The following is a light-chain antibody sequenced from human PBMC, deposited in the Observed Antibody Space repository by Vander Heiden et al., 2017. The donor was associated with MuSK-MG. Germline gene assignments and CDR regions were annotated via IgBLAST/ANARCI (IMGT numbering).Light chain of an antibody. Sequence: QSALTQPASVSGSPGQSITISCTGTSSDVGGNNSVSCFQQHPGKAPNVMIYDVSNRPAGVANRFSASKSGNTASPTTSGRQAEDDADYYCNPYTSSSTLVFGGGTKLTVL. V-gene: IGLV2-14*01. CDR1: SSDVGGNNS. J-gene: IGLJ2*01. CDR2: DVS. CDR3: NPYTSSSTLV.